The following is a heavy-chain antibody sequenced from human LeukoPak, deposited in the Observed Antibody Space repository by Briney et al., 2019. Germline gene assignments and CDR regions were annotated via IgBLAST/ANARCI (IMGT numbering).Heavy chain of an antibody. CDR3: ARVKRAITMVRGVSGGPLYYYYYMDV. J-gene: IGHJ6*03. D-gene: IGHD3-10*01. CDR2: IYYSGST. Sequence: SETLSLTCTVSGGSISSYYWSWIRQPPGKGLEWIGYIYYSGSTNYNPSLKSRVTISVDTSKNQFSLKLSSVTAADTAVYYCARVKRAITMVRGVSGGPLYYYYYMDVWGKGTTVTISS. V-gene: IGHV4-59*01. CDR1: GGSISSYY.